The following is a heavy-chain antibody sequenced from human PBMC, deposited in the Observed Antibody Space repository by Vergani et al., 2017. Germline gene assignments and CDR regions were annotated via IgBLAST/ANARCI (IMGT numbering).Heavy chain of an antibody. Sequence: VQLVESGGGLVKRGGSLRLSCAASGFTFSSYSMNWVRQAPGKGLGWVAVISNDGGNKYYADSVKGRFTIYKDNTVDMLSLQMNSLRPDDTAVYYCVIGGRGDHGDFWSRLGPWGQGTRVIVSS. CDR3: VIGGRGDHGDFWSRLGP. CDR2: ISNDGGNK. CDR1: GFTFSSYS. V-gene: IGHV3-30*03. J-gene: IGHJ5*02. D-gene: IGHD3-3*01.